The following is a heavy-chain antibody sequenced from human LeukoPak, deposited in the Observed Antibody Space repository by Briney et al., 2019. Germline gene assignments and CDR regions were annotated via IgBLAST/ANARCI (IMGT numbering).Heavy chain of an antibody. CDR3: AKGDSSSWYDAFDI. J-gene: IGHJ3*02. CDR2: IWYGGSNK. Sequence: GGSLRLSCTASGFTFSSYGMHWVRQAPCKGLEWVAVIWYGGSNKYYADSVKGRFTISRDNSKNTLCLQMNSLRAEDTAVYYCAKGDSSSWYDAFDIWGQGTMVTVSS. V-gene: IGHV3-30*02. CDR1: GFTFSSYG. D-gene: IGHD6-13*01.